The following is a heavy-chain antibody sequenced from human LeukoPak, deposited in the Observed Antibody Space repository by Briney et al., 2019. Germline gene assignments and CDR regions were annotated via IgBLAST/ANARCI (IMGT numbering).Heavy chain of an antibody. V-gene: IGHV3-7*03. CDR1: GFALSNHW. Sequence: SGGSLRLSCAASGFALSNHWMSWVRQSPGKGLEWVANIKQDGGEKYYVDSVKGRFTISRDNAKNSLYLQMNSLRVEDTALYYCAKDPSTGYSSGWYLDYWGQGTLVTVSS. CDR2: IKQDGGEK. J-gene: IGHJ4*02. D-gene: IGHD6-19*01. CDR3: AKDPSTGYSSGWYLDY.